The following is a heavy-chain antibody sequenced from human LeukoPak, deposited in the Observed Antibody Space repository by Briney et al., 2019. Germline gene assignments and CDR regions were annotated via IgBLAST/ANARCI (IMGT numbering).Heavy chain of an antibody. J-gene: IGHJ4*02. V-gene: IGHV4-34*01. D-gene: IGHD1-26*01. Sequence: SETLSLTCAVYGGSFSDYYWSWIRQPPGKGLEWIGEINHSGSTNYNPSLKSRVTISVDTSKNQFSLNLSSVTAADTAVYYCARRGAYYFDYWGQGTLVAVSP. CDR1: GGSFSDYY. CDR2: INHSGST. CDR3: ARRGAYYFDY.